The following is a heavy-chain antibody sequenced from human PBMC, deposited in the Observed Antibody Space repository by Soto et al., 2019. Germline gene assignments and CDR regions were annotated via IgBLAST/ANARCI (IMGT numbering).Heavy chain of an antibody. Sequence: QVQLVQSGAEVKKPGSSVKVSCKASGGTFSSYRINWVRQAPGQGLEWVGGIVPIYRTADYAQKLQGRVTITADESARTSYMELRSLKSQDTAVYYCVRDGAVRSLSNFDVWGQGTVVTVAS. D-gene: IGHD4-4*01. J-gene: IGHJ3*01. CDR1: GGTFSSYR. CDR2: IVPIYRTA. V-gene: IGHV1-69*01. CDR3: VRDGAVRSLSNFDV.